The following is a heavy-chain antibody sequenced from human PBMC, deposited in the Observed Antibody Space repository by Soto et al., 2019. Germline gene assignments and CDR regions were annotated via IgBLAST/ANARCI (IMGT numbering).Heavy chain of an antibody. CDR2: IYKSGRT. CDR3: ARSLSASSGWFDP. Sequence: PSETLSLTCAVGGDSIGSGDFYWTWIRQSPGKGLEYIGYIYKSGRTYYNPSLKSRPIISLDPSKSQFFLSLSSVTAADTAMYYCARSLSASSGWFDPWGQGTLVTVSS. V-gene: IGHV4-30-4*01. D-gene: IGHD6-6*01. CDR1: GDSIGSGDFY. J-gene: IGHJ5*02.